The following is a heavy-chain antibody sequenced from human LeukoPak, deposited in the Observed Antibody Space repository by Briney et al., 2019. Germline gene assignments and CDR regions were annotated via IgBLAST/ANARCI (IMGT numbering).Heavy chain of an antibody. D-gene: IGHD6-13*01. V-gene: IGHV7-4-1*02. J-gene: IGHJ6*03. Sequence: GASVKVSCKASGYTFTSYAMNWVRQAPGQGLEWMGWINTNTGNPTYAQGFTGRFVFSLDTSVSTAYLQISSLKAEDTAVYYCARPYSSTRAPYYYYYMDVWGKGTTVTVSS. CDR1: GYTFTSYA. CDR3: ARPYSSTRAPYYYYYMDV. CDR2: INTNTGNP.